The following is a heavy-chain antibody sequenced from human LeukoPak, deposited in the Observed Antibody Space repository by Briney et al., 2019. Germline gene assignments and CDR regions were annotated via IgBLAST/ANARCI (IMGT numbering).Heavy chain of an antibody. V-gene: IGHV1-3*01. D-gene: IGHD3-16*02. CDR1: GYTFTSYA. CDR2: INAGNGNT. CDR3: ARVFRGVIGHNWFDP. J-gene: IGHJ5*02. Sequence: ASVKVSCKASGYTFTSYAMHWVRQAPGQRLEWMGWINAGNGNTKYSQKFQGRVTITRDTSASTAYMELSSLRSEDAAVYYCARVFRGVIGHNWFDPWGQGTLVIVSS.